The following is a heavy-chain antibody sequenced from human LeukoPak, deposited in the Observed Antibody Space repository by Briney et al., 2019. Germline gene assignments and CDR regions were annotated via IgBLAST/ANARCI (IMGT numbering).Heavy chain of an antibody. CDR3: ARDGSSWFSLDY. V-gene: IGHV3-23*01. J-gene: IGHJ4*02. CDR2: ISGSGGST. CDR1: GFTFSSYG. Sequence: PGGSLRLSCAASGFTFSSYGMSWVRQAPGKGLEWVSAISGSGGSTYYADSVKGRFTISRDNSKNTLYLQMNSLRAEDTAVYYCARDGSSWFSLDYWGQGTLVTVSS. D-gene: IGHD6-13*01.